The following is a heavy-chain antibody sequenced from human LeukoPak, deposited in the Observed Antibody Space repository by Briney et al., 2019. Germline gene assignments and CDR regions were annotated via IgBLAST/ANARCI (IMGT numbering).Heavy chain of an antibody. V-gene: IGHV3-11*01. D-gene: IGHD2-8*01. CDR1: GFIFSDYY. J-gene: IGHJ4*02. CDR3: ARRYCTPSSCYSDY. CDR2: ISDGGRPL. Sequence: GGSLRLSCAASGFIFSDYYMSWIRQAPGKGLEWVSFISDGGRPLHYADSVKGRFTISRDNAKNSLYLQMNSLRDEDTAVYFCARRYCTPSSCYSDYWGQGTLVTVSS.